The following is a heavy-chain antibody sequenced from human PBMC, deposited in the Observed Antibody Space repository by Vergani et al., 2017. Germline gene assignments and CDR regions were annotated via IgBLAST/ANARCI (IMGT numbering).Heavy chain of an antibody. D-gene: IGHD6-13*01. V-gene: IGHV1-18*01. CDR1: GYTFTSYG. CDR2: ISAYNGNT. J-gene: IGHJ5*02. CDR3: ARVQLQVHSSSWFGNWFDP. Sequence: QVQLVQSGAEVKKPGASVKVSCKASGYTFTSYGISWVRQAPGQGLEWMGWISAYNGNTNYAQKLQGRVTMTTDTSTSTAYMELRSLRSDDTAVYYCARVQLQVHSSSWFGNWFDPWGQGTLVTVSS.